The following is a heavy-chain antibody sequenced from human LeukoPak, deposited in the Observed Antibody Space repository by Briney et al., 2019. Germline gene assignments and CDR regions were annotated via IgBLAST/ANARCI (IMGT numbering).Heavy chain of an antibody. J-gene: IGHJ4*02. CDR2: ISGSGGST. D-gene: IGHD5-12*01. Sequence: GGSLRLSCAASGFTFSSYAMSWVRQAPGKGLEWVSAISGSGGSTYYADSVKGRFTISRDNSKDTLYLQMNSLRAEDTAVYYCAKLSGYDYYFDYWGQGTLVTVSS. CDR3: AKLSGYDYYFDY. V-gene: IGHV3-23*01. CDR1: GFTFSSYA.